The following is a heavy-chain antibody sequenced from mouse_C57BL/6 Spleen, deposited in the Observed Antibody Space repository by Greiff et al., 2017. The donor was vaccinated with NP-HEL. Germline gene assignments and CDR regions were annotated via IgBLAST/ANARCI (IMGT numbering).Heavy chain of an antibody. D-gene: IGHD2-3*01. J-gene: IGHJ2*01. CDR2: IYPGDGDT. V-gene: IGHV1-82*01. CDR3: ARSDDYFDD. Sequence: QVQLQQSGPELVKPGASVKISCKASGYAFSSSWMNWVKQRPGKGLEWIGRIYPGDGDTNYNGKFKGKATLTADKSSSTAYMQLSSLTSEDSAVYFCARSDDYFDDWGQGTTLTVSS. CDR1: GYAFSSSW.